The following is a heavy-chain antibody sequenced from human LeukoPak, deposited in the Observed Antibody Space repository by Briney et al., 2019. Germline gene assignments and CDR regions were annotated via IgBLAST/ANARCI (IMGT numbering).Heavy chain of an antibody. CDR3: ARGGPYCSGGSCYYYYYGMDV. J-gene: IGHJ6*02. CDR1: GFTFSSYA. Sequence: PGGSLRLSCAASGFTFSSYAMHWVRQAPGKGLEWVAVISYDGSNKYYADSVKGRFTISRDNSKNTLYLQMNSLRAEDTAVYYCARGGPYCSGGSCYYYYYGMDVWGQGTTVTVSS. D-gene: IGHD2-15*01. CDR2: ISYDGSNK. V-gene: IGHV3-30-3*01.